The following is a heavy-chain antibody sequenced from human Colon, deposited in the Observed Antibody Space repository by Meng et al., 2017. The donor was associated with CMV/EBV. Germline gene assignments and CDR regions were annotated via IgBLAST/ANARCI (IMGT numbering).Heavy chain of an antibody. Sequence: GFFFGSQDMHWVRQVPGKGLEWVAVLSYDGINDYYAQSVRGRFIISRDISKNTLYLQMNSLRPDDTAVYYCARGPWYASATPTDCWGQGTLVTVSS. V-gene: IGHV3-30*03. CDR3: ARGPWYASATPTDC. CDR1: GFFFGSQD. D-gene: IGHD3-10*01. J-gene: IGHJ4*02. CDR2: LSYDGIND.